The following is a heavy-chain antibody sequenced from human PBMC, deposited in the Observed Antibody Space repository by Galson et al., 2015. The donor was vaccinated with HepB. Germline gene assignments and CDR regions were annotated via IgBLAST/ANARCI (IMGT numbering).Heavy chain of an antibody. D-gene: IGHD3-16*02. CDR3: AKDKDYVWGSYRYPDWSDP. Sequence: SLRLSCAASGFTFSSYSMSWVRQAPGKGLQWVSGISSSGGFTYYADSVKGRFTISRDNSKNTLYLQLNSLRAEDTAVYYCAKDKDYVWGSYRYPDWSDPWGQGTLVTVSS. CDR1: GFTFSSYS. J-gene: IGHJ5*02. V-gene: IGHV3-23*01. CDR2: ISSSGGFT.